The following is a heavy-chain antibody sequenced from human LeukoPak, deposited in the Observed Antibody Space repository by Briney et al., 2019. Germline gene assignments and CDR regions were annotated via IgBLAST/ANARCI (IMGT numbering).Heavy chain of an antibody. CDR1: GYTLTELS. CDR2: IIPILGIA. D-gene: IGHD3-10*01. J-gene: IGHJ4*02. V-gene: IGHV1-69*04. Sequence: GASVKVSCKVSGYTLTELSMHWVRQAPGKGLEWMGRIIPILGIANYAQKFQGRVTITADKSTSTAYMELSSLRSEDTAVYYCARAVRSEYYYGSGSSIMGYWGQGTLVTVSS. CDR3: ARAVRSEYYYGSGSSIMGY.